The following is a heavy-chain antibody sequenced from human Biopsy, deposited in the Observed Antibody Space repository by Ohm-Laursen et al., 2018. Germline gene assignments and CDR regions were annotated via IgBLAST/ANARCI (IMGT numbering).Heavy chain of an antibody. D-gene: IGHD6-6*01. CDR3: ARDSSRRAREGGMDV. CDR1: GFIFSYYE. CDR2: ISSSGLTL. Sequence: SLRLSCAASGFIFSYYEMNWFRQAPGRGLEWVSYISSSGLTLYYAESVKGRFTISRDDARRSLYLQMHSLRVEDTAVYYCARDSSRRAREGGMDVWGQGTTVTVSS. J-gene: IGHJ6*02. V-gene: IGHV3-48*03.